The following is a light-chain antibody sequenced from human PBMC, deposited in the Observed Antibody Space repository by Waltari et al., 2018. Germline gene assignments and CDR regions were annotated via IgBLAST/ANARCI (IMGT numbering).Light chain of an antibody. V-gene: IGKV1-5*03. CDR2: KAS. Sequence: IQMNQSPSTLSATVGDRINITFRSTQRIRNWLSWYQQKPGKAPPLLISKASTLESGVPSTISGSGSATEFTLTISSLQPYDFSTYYCRQYNSYSLLTFGGGTKVEIK. CDR3: RQYNSYSLLT. J-gene: IGKJ4*01. CDR1: QRIRNW.